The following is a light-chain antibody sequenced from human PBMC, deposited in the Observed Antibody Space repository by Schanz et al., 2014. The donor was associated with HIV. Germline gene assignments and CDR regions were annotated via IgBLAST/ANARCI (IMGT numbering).Light chain of an antibody. CDR3: QRYTSVLPFT. J-gene: IGKJ3*01. V-gene: IGKV1-5*03. Sequence: IQMTQSPSTLSASVGDRVAITCRASQTIGRLVAWYQQKPGQAPKLLISQASRLESGVPSRFSGSGSGTEFTLTIASLQPEDVATYYCQRYTSVLPFTFGPGTKVDIK. CDR2: QAS. CDR1: QTIGRL.